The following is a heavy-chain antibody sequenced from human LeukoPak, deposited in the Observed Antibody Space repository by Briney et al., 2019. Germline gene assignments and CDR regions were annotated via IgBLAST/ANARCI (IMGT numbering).Heavy chain of an antibody. J-gene: IGHJ3*02. CDR3: ARDGGGYCSSTSCYRVAFDI. CDR2: IYTSGST. Sequence: PSETLSLTCTVSGGSISSYYWSWIRQPAGKGLKWIGRIYTSGSTNYNPSLKSRVTMSVDTSENQFSLKLSSVTAADTAVYYCARDGGGYCSSTSCYRVAFDIWGQGTMVTVSS. D-gene: IGHD2-2*02. CDR1: GGSISSYY. V-gene: IGHV4-4*07.